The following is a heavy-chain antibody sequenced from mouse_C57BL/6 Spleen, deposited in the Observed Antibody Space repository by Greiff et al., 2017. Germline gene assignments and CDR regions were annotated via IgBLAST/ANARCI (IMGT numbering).Heavy chain of an antibody. J-gene: IGHJ3*01. D-gene: IGHD2-2*01. CDR1: GYTFTSYW. V-gene: IGHV1-52*01. Sequence: QVQLQQPGAELVRPGSSVKLSCKASGYTFTSYWMHWVKQRPIQGLEWIGNIDPSDSDTHYNQKFKDKATLTVDKSSSTAYMQLSSLTSEDSAVYYCARSVGYGFAYWGQGTLVTVSA. CDR3: ARSVGYGFAY. CDR2: IDPSDSDT.